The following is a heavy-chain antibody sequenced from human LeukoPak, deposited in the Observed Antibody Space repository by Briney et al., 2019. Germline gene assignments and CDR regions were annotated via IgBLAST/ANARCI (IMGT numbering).Heavy chain of an antibody. V-gene: IGHV3-11*01. CDR1: GFIFGDYY. CDR2: ISRQGNTI. Sequence: GGSLRLSCEASGFIFGDYYMNWIRQAPGKGPEWISFISRQGNTIYYAASVRGRFTISRGNAKNSLYLQMNSLRAEDTAVYYCARDLGDNYTPERLTPWGQGTLVTVSS. CDR3: ARDLGDNYTPERLTP. D-gene: IGHD3-3*01. J-gene: IGHJ5*02.